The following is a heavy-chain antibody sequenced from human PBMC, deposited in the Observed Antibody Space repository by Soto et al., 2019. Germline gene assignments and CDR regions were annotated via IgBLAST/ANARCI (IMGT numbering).Heavy chain of an antibody. CDR1: GFSFSNYE. J-gene: IGHJ4*02. D-gene: IGHD5-18*01. Sequence: GGSLRLSCAASGFSFSNYEMNWVRQAPGKGLEWVAYISSGGDTIHYADSVRGRFTISRDNSKNTLYLQMNSLRAEDTAVYYCAKDATGYSYGNPPFDYWGQGTLVTVSS. CDR2: ISSGGDTI. V-gene: IGHV3-48*03. CDR3: AKDATGYSYGNPPFDY.